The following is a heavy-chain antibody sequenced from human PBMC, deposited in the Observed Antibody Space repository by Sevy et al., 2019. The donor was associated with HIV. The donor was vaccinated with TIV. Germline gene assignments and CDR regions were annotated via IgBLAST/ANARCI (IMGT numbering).Heavy chain of an antibody. J-gene: IGHJ4*02. V-gene: IGHV3-11*06. CDR1: GFTFSDYY. Sequence: GGSLRLSCAASGFTFSDYYMSWIRQAPGKGLEWVSYISSSSSYTNYADSVKGRFTISRDNAKNLLYLQMNSLRAEDTAVYYCARGGYYGYSGLDYWGQGTLVTVSS. CDR2: ISSSSSYT. CDR3: ARGGYYGYSGLDY. D-gene: IGHD3-10*01.